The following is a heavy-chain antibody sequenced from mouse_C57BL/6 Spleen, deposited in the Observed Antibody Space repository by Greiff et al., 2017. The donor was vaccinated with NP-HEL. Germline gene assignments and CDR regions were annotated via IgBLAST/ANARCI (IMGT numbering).Heavy chain of an antibody. CDR3: ARLITTVDAMDY. CDR1: GYTFTDYY. J-gene: IGHJ4*01. D-gene: IGHD1-1*01. CDR2: IYPGSGNT. Sequence: QVQLKESGAELVRPGASVKLSCKASGYTFTDYYINWVKQRPGQGLEWIARIYPGSGNTYYNEKFKGKATLTAEKSSSTAYMQLSSLTSEDSAVDFCARLITTVDAMDYWGQGTSVTVSS. V-gene: IGHV1-76*01.